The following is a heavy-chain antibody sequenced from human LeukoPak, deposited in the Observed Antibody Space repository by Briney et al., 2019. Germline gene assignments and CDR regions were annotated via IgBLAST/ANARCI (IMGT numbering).Heavy chain of an antibody. J-gene: IGHJ4*02. CDR1: GGSFSGYY. CDR3: ARGHTTLDY. D-gene: IGHD1-26*01. CDR2: INHSGST. Sequence: SETLPLTCAVYGGSFSGYYWSWIRQPPGKGLEWIGEINHSGSTNYNPSLKSRVTISVDTSKNQFSLKLSSVTAADTAVYYCARGHTTLDYWGQGTLVTVSS. V-gene: IGHV4-34*01.